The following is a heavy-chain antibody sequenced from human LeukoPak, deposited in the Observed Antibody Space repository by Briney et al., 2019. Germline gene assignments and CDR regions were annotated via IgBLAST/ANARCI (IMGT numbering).Heavy chain of an antibody. CDR3: AKEHRNYNWWVFDP. CDR1: GFTFSSYG. Sequence: GGSLRLSCAASGFTFSSYGMSWVRQAPGKGLEWVSGISGGGGSTYYADSVKGRFTISRDNSKNTLYLQMNSLRAEDTAVYYCAKEHRNYNWWVFDPWGQGILVTVSS. D-gene: IGHD5-24*01. CDR2: ISGGGGST. V-gene: IGHV3-23*01. J-gene: IGHJ5*02.